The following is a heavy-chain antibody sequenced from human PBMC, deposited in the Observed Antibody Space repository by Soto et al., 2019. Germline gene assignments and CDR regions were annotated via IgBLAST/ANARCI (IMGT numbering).Heavy chain of an antibody. CDR3: ARDYYYDSSAGYFDY. CDR1: GFTFSSYG. J-gene: IGHJ4*02. D-gene: IGHD3-22*01. V-gene: IGHV3-33*01. Sequence: QVQLVESGGGVVQPGRSLRLSCAASGFTFSSYGMHWVRQAPGKGLEWVAVIWYDGSNKYYADSVKGRFTISRDNSKNTLYLQMNSLRAEDTAVYYCARDYYYDSSAGYFDYWGQGTLVTVSS. CDR2: IWYDGSNK.